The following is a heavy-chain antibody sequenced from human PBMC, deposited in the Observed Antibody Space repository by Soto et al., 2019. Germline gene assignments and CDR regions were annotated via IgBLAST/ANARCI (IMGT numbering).Heavy chain of an antibody. CDR1: GGSFSGYY. V-gene: IGHV4-34*01. J-gene: IGHJ6*02. Sequence: QVQLQQWGAGLLKPSETLSLTCAVYGGSFSGYYWSWLRQPPGKGPEWIGEINHSGNPKYNPSLESRVTISVHTSKNQFSLKLNSVSSADTAVYYCARTGGMDVWSQGATVTVSS. CDR2: INHSGNP. CDR3: ARTGGMDV.